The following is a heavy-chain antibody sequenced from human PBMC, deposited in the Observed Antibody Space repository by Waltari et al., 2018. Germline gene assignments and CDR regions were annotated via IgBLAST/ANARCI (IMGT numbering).Heavy chain of an antibody. D-gene: IGHD1-1*01. CDR1: GGSITSNRHY. CDR3: ATYLGASLGTAAFDV. Sequence: QLQLQESGPGLVKPSETLSLTCSVSGGSITSNRHYWVWIRQPPGQGLEWIGTMSYSGDTYSSPSLNSRVTISRDTSKNQLSLKLASMTAADTAVYFCATYLGASLGTAAFDVWGQGTMVTVSS. J-gene: IGHJ3*01. V-gene: IGHV4-39*01. CDR2: MSYSGDT.